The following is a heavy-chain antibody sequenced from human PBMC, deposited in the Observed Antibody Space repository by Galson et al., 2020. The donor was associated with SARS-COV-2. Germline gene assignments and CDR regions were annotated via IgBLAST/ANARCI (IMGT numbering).Heavy chain of an antibody. CDR3: AKGVKSGSDH. CDR2: IWYDGSNK. J-gene: IGHJ1*01. V-gene: IGHV3-33*06. D-gene: IGHD3-10*01. CDR1: GFTFSSYG. Sequence: QASETLSLTCAASGFTFSSYGMHWVRQAPGKGLEWVAVIWYDGSNKYYADSVKGLFTISRDNSKNTLYLQMNSLRAEDTAVYYCAKGVKSGSDHWGQGTLVTVSS.